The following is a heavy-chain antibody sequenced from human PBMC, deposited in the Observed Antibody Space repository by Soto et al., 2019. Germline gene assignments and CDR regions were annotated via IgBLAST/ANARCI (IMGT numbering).Heavy chain of an antibody. V-gene: IGHV1-3*01. CDR1: GYTFTSYA. CDR3: ASLRHSPSYYDYYGMDV. J-gene: IGHJ6*02. CDR2: INAGNGNT. Sequence: QVQLVQSGAEVKKPGASVKVSCKASGYTFTSYAMHWVRQAPGQRLEWMGWINAGNGNTKYSQKFQGRVTITRDTSASTAYMELSSLRSEDTAVYYCASLRHSPSYYDYYGMDVWGQGTTVTVSS. D-gene: IGHD5-18*01.